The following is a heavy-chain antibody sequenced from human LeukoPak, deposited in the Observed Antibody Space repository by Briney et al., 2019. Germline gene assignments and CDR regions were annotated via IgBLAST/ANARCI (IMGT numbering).Heavy chain of an antibody. D-gene: IGHD6-19*01. V-gene: IGHV3-74*01. CDR3: ASSSSGWSLPFDY. Sequence: GGSLRLSCAASGFTLGSYWMAWVRQAPGKGLVWVSRINSDGSSTSYADSVKGRFTISRDNAKNSLYLQMNSLRAEDTAVYYCASSSSGWSLPFDYWGQGTLVTVSS. CDR1: GFTLGSYW. J-gene: IGHJ4*02. CDR2: INSDGSST.